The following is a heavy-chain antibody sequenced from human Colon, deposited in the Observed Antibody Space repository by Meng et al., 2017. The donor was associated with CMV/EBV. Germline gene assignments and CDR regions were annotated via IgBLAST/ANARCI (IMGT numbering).Heavy chain of an antibody. J-gene: IGHJ4*02. D-gene: IGHD1-1*01. V-gene: IGHV4-39*07. Sequence: SETLSLTCTASGGSITSNVDYYWAWIRQPPGKGLEWIGTIYESGTTYYSPSLKSRVTMSIDTSRNQFSLRLRYPTAADTAVYYCARNDIIVRPPAFYYFDSWGQGMLVTVSS. CDR2: IYESGTT. CDR1: GGSITSNVDYY. CDR3: ARNDIIVRPPAFYYFDS.